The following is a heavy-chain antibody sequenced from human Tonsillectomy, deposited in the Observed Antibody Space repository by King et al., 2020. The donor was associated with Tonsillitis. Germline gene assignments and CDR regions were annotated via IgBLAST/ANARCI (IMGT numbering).Heavy chain of an antibody. CDR2: ISGSGGST. Sequence: VQLVESGGGLVQPGGSLRLSCAASGFTFSSYAMSWVRQAPGKGLEWVSAISGSGGSTYYADSVKGRFTISRDNSKNTLYLQMNSLRAEATAVYYLANGVVPAANFAYWGQGTLVTVSS. J-gene: IGHJ4*02. V-gene: IGHV3-23*04. CDR3: ANGVVPAANFAY. CDR1: GFTFSSYA. D-gene: IGHD2-2*01.